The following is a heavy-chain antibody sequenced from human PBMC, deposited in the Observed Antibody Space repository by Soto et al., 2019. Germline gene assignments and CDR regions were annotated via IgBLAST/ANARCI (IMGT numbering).Heavy chain of an antibody. CDR1: GYTFTSYS. D-gene: IGHD4-4*01. CDR3: ARHSNRLMYGMDV. V-gene: IGHV1-18*01. J-gene: IGHJ6*02. Sequence: ASVKVSCKASGYTFTSYSTSWVRQAPGQGLEWMGWISAYNGNTNYAQKLQGRVTMTTDTSTSTAYMELRSLRSDDTAVYYCARHSNRLMYGMDVWGQGTTVTVSS. CDR2: ISAYNGNT.